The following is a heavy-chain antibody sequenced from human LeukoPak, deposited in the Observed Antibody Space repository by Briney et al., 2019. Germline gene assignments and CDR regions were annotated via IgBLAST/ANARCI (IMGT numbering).Heavy chain of an antibody. Sequence: GGSLRLSCAASGFTFSSYAMIWVRQAPGKGLEWVASISGRGESTNYADSVKGRFTISRDNSKNTLYLQMNSLRAEDTAVYYCAREIPHSSTTYGMDVWGQGTTVTVSS. J-gene: IGHJ6*02. D-gene: IGHD2-2*01. CDR2: ISGRGEST. CDR3: AREIPHSSTTYGMDV. CDR1: GFTFSSYA. V-gene: IGHV3-23*01.